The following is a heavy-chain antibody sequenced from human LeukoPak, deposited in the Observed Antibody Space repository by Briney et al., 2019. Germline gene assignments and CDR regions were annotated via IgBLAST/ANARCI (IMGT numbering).Heavy chain of an antibody. V-gene: IGHV4-4*02. Sequence: SGTLSLTCAVSGGSITNTNWWSWVRQPPGKGLEWIGEINHSGSTNYNPSLKSRVTISVDKSKNQFSLKLTSVTAADTAVYYCARNGGGWSFDYWGQRTLVTVSS. CDR3: ARNGGGWSFDY. CDR1: GGSITNTNW. D-gene: IGHD6-19*01. J-gene: IGHJ4*02. CDR2: INHSGST.